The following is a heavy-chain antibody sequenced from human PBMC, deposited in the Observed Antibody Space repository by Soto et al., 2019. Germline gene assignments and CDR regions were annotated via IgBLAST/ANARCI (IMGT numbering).Heavy chain of an antibody. CDR1: GFTFSGYV. CDR2: ISGSGGST. V-gene: IGHV3-23*01. Sequence: EVRLLESGGGLIQPGGSLRLSCAASGFTFSGYVMSWVRQAPGTGLDWVSGISGSGGSTYYADSVKGRFTISRDNSKNTLYLQMNSLRAEDTAEYFCAKDNSPYSGYNSFYHWGQGTFVAVSS. CDR3: AKDNSPYSGYNSFYH. D-gene: IGHD5-12*01. J-gene: IGHJ4*02.